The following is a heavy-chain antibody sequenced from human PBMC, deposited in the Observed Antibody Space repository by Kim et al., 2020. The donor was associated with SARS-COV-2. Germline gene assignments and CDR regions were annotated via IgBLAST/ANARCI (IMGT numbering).Heavy chain of an antibody. D-gene: IGHD5-12*01. J-gene: IGHJ3*02. CDR3: ARGRGHSSPYADIVASDAFDI. CDR1: GFTFSSYS. V-gene: IGHV3-21*01. Sequence: GGSLRLSCAASGFTFSSYSMNWVRQAPGKGLEWVSSISSSSSYIYYADSVKGRFTISRDNAKNSLYLQMNSLRAEDTAVYYCARGRGHSSPYADIVASDAFDIWGQGTMVTVSS. CDR2: ISSSSSYI.